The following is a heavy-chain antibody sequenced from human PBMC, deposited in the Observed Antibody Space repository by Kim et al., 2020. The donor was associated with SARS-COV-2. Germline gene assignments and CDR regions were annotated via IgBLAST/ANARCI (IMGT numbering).Heavy chain of an antibody. V-gene: IGHV3-48*03. Sequence: GGSLRLSCAASGFTFSNYEMNWVRQAPGKGLELVSYISSAGSNMYYADSVKGRFTISRDNAKNSLFLLMNSLRVEDTAVYYCVRDQYRSYGSNYGVDLWGQGTLVTVSS. CDR1: GFTFSNYE. CDR3: VRDQYRSYGSNYGVDL. J-gene: IGHJ4*02. D-gene: IGHD3-10*01. CDR2: ISSAGSNM.